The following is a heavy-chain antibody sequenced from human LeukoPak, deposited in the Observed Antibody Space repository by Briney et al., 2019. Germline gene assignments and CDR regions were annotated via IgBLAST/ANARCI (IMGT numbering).Heavy chain of an antibody. CDR2: IYPGDSDT. CDR3: ARSGTPFPPRLWFGELGFDY. J-gene: IGHJ4*02. V-gene: IGHV5-51*01. Sequence: GESLKISCKGSGYSFTSYWIGWVRQMPGKGLEWMGIIYPGDSDTRYSPSFQGQVTISADKSISTAYLQWSSLKASDTAMYYCARSGTPFPPRLWFGELGFDYWGQGTLVTVSS. D-gene: IGHD3-10*01. CDR1: GYSFTSYW.